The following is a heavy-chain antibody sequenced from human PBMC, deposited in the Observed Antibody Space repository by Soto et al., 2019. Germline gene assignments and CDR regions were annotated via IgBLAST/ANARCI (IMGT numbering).Heavy chain of an antibody. D-gene: IGHD2-2*01. CDR1: GFTFRDYW. J-gene: IGHJ3*02. CDR3: ARENSFIGYCTSTSCPAFDI. CDR2: IKQDGSEK. Sequence: GGSLRLSCADSGFTFRDYWMSWVRQAPGKGLEWVANIKQDGSEKYYVDSVKGRFTISRDNARSSLYLQMNSLRAEDTAVYYCARENSFIGYCTSTSCPAFDIWGQGTVVTVSS. V-gene: IGHV3-7*03.